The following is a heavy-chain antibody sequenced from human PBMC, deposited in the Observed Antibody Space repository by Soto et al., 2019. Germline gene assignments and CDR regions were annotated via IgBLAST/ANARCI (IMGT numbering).Heavy chain of an antibody. CDR1: GYTFTGYY. CDR3: ARDLRLGSLSSFYYCFDV. J-gene: IGHJ6*02. V-gene: IGHV1-2*04. D-gene: IGHD7-27*01. Sequence: ASVKVSCKASGYTFTGYYMHWVRQAPGQGLEWMGWINPKSGGTNYAQKFQGWVTMTRDTSIITAYMELSRLRSDDTAVYYCARDLRLGSLSSFYYCFDVWRQLPTVTASS. CDR2: INPKSGGT.